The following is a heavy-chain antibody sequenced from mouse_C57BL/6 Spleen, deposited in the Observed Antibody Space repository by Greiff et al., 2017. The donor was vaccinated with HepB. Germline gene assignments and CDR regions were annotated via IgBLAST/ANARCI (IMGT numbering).Heavy chain of an antibody. J-gene: IGHJ3*01. CDR2: IYPGSGST. V-gene: IGHV1-55*01. CDR3: AREGFAY. CDR1: GYTFTSYW. Sequence: QVQLKQSGAELVKPGASVKMSCKASGYTFTSYWITWVKQRPGQGLEWIGDIYPGSGSTNYNEKFKSKATLTVDTSSSTAYMQLSSLTSEDSAVYYCAREGFAYWGQGTLVTVSA.